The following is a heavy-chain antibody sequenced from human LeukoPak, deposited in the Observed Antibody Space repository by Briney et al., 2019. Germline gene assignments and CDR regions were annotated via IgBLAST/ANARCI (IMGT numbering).Heavy chain of an antibody. J-gene: IGHJ4*02. CDR3: TSRITMVYDY. D-gene: IGHD3-10*01. CDR1: GYGFSTYW. V-gene: IGHV5-51*01. CDR2: IYPGDSDT. Sequence: GESPKISCKGSGYGFSTYWIGWVRQMPGKGLEWMGIIYPGDSDTRYSPSFQGQVTISADKSISTAYLQWSSLKASDTAMYYCTSRITMVYDYWGQGTLVTVSS.